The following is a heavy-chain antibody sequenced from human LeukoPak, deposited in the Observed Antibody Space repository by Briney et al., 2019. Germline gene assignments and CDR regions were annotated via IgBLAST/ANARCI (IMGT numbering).Heavy chain of an antibody. J-gene: IGHJ4*02. CDR1: GFTFSSYA. Sequence: GGSLRLSCAASGFTFSSYAMSWVRQAPGKGLEWVSAISGSGGSTYYTDSVKGRFTVSRDNSKNTLYLQMNSLRAEDTAVYYCANLWGGSYEDLWGQGTLVTVSS. D-gene: IGHD3-16*01. V-gene: IGHV3-23*01. CDR2: ISGSGGST. CDR3: ANLWGGSYEDL.